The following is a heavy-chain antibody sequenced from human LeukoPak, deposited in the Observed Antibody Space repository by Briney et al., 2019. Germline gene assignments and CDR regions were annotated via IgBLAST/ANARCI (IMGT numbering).Heavy chain of an antibody. CDR2: INPNSGGT. Sequence: ASVKVSFKASGYTFTGYYMHWVRQAPGQGLEWMGWINPNSGGTNYAQKFQGRVTMTRDTSISTAYMELSRLRSGDTAVYYCARERPTFGVAARTYYYMEGWGKGTTVTVSS. CDR3: ARERPTFGVAARTYYYMEG. V-gene: IGHV1-2*02. J-gene: IGHJ6*03. CDR1: GYTFTGYY. D-gene: IGHD3-3*01.